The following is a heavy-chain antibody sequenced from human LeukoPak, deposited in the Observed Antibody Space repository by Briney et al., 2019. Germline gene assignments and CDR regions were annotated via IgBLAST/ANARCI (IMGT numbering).Heavy chain of an antibody. CDR1: GFTFSSYW. V-gene: IGHV3-7*03. CDR3: AKDRYCSSTSCLGYYYYGMDV. CDR2: IKQDGSEK. Sequence: PGGSLRLSRAASGFTFSSYWMSWVRQAPGKGLEWVANIKQDGSEKYYVDSVKGRFTISRDNAKNSLYLQMNSLRAEDTALYYCAKDRYCSSTSCLGYYYYGMDVWGQGTTVTVSS. D-gene: IGHD2-2*01. J-gene: IGHJ6*02.